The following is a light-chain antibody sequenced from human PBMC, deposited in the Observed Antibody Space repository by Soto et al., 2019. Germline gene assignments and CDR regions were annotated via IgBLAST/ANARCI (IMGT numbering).Light chain of an antibody. Sequence: LAXPASVSGSPGQSITISCTGTSDDVGAYNSVSWYQQLPHKAPQVILYKGTQRPSGVSSRFSGSTSGNAASLTISGLKADDEADYFCCSSAPESTYVFGTGTKV. CDR1: SDDVGAYNS. V-gene: IGLV2-23*01. J-gene: IGLJ1*01. CDR2: KGT. CDR3: CSSAPESTYV.